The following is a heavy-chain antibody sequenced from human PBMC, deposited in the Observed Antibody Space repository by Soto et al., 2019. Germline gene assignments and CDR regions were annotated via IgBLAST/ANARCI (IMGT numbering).Heavy chain of an antibody. CDR3: ARQLEGDAFDI. J-gene: IGHJ3*02. Sequence: SETLSLTCPVAGGSISSYYWSWIRQPPGKGLEWIGYIYYSGSTNYNPSLKSRVTISVDTSKNQFSLKLSSVTAADTAVYYCARQLEGDAFDIWGQGTMVTV. CDR2: IYYSGST. V-gene: IGHV4-59*01. D-gene: IGHD1-1*01. CDR1: GGSISSYY.